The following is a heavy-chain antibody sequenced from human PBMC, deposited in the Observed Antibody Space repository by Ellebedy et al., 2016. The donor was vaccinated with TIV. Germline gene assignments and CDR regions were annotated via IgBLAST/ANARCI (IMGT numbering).Heavy chain of an antibody. V-gene: IGHV3-13*01. J-gene: IGHJ4*02. CDR3: ARASAGLDY. CDR1: GFTFSSHD. CDR2: IGTAGDT. D-gene: IGHD6-13*01. Sequence: GESLKISCAASGFTFSSHDMHWVRQVIGKGLEWVSAIGTAGDTSYSGSVKGRFTISRENAKNSLYLQMNGPRAEDTAVYYCARASAGLDYWGQGTLVTVSS.